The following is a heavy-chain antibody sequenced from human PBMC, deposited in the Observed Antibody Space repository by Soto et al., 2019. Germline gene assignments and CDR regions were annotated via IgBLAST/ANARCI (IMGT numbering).Heavy chain of an antibody. Sequence: ASVKVSCKASGYTFTAYTMHWVRQAPGQRLEWMGWINGGNGNIKYSQNFQGRVSITRDTSASTAYMELSSLRSEDTAIYYCASSTVLDYWYLDLWGRGTLVTGSS. J-gene: IGHJ2*01. CDR3: ASSTVLDYWYLDL. CDR2: INGGNGNI. V-gene: IGHV1-3*01. D-gene: IGHD6-6*01. CDR1: GYTFTAYT.